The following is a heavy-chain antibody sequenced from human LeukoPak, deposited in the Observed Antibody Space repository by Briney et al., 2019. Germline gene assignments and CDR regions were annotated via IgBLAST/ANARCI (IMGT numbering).Heavy chain of an antibody. CDR3: AKDYCSGGSCYFGGYYGMDV. Sequence: ASVKVSCKASGYTFTSYDINWVRQATGQGLEWMGWMNPNSGNTGYAQKFQGRVTMTRNTSISTAYMELSSLRSEDTAVYYCAKDYCSGGSCYFGGYYGMDVWGKGTTVTVSS. D-gene: IGHD2-15*01. V-gene: IGHV1-8*01. CDR2: MNPNSGNT. J-gene: IGHJ6*04. CDR1: GYTFTSYD.